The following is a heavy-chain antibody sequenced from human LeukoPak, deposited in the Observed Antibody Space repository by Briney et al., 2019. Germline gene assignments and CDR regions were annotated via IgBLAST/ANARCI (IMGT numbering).Heavy chain of an antibody. CDR2: ISGSGGST. CDR3: ARLDFWSGYYTHDY. V-gene: IGHV3-23*01. J-gene: IGHJ4*02. CDR1: GFTVSSYA. Sequence: GGSLRLSCAASGFTVSSYAMNWVRQAPGKGLEWVSSISGSGGSTYYADSVEGRFTISRDNAKNSLYLQMNSLRAEDTAVYYCARLDFWSGYYTHDYWGQGTLVTVSS. D-gene: IGHD3-3*01.